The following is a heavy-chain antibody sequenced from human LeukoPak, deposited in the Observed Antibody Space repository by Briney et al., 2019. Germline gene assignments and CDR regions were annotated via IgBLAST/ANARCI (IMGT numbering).Heavy chain of an antibody. D-gene: IGHD1-1*01. CDR2: ISSSSSYI. CDR3: ARAVQLEPHDVYYYYYYMDV. CDR1: GFTFSSYS. J-gene: IGHJ6*03. V-gene: IGHV3-21*01. Sequence: GGSLRLSCAASGFTFSSYSMNWVRQAPGKGLEWVSSISSSSSYIYYADSVKGRFTISRDNAKNSLYLQMNSLRAEDTAVYYCARAVQLEPHDVYYYYYYMDVWGKGTRVTISS.